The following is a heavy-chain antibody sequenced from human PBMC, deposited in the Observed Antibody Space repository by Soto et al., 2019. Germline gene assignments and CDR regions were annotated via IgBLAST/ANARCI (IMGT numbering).Heavy chain of an antibody. Sequence: SETLSLTCAVFSASLGDHYSAWIRQSPDKWLEWMGEVHPSGSTDYNPSLKSRLTLSLDTSKNQFSLKVASVTAADTAVYFCARGKPSGYRFGPRNFFYYGLDVWGPGTTVTVSS. CDR3: ARGKPSGYRFGPRNFFYYGLDV. J-gene: IGHJ6*02. CDR1: SASLGDHY. V-gene: IGHV4-34*01. CDR2: VHPSGST. D-gene: IGHD5-18*01.